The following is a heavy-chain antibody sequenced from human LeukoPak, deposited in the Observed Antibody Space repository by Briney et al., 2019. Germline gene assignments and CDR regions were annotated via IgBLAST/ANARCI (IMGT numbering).Heavy chain of an antibody. CDR3: AKGDTIFGVVTIFDY. J-gene: IGHJ4*02. V-gene: IGHV3-23*01. CDR1: GVTFSSYA. D-gene: IGHD3-3*01. Sequence: GGSLRLSCAASGVTFSSYAMSWVRQAPGTGLEWVSTISGSGGSTYYADSVKGRFTISRDNSKSTLYLQMNSLRAEDTAVYYCAKGDTIFGVVTIFDYWGQGTLVTVSS. CDR2: ISGSGGST.